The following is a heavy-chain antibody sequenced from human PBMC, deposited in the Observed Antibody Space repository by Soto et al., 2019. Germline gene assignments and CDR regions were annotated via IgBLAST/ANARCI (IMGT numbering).Heavy chain of an antibody. J-gene: IGHJ4*02. CDR1: GYTFGHFY. D-gene: IGHD3-9*01. Sequence: ASVKVSCKASGYTFGHFYITWVRQAPGQGLEWMGAISPHNRNTNYAEKFRGRVTMTTDTSTTTAYMELRSLRSDDTAVYYCARDEGGYDILTGYYKAHHFDQWGQGALVTVSS. V-gene: IGHV1-18*01. CDR2: ISPHNRNT. CDR3: ARDEGGYDILTGYYKAHHFDQ.